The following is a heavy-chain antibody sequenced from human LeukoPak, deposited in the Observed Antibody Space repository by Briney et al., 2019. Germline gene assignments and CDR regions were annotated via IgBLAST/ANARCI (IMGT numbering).Heavy chain of an antibody. D-gene: IGHD6-13*01. CDR2: IKQDGSEK. Sequence: GGSLRLSCEASGFTFSTYWMSWVRQAPGKGLEWVANIKQDGSEKYYVDSVKGRFTISIDNAKNSLYLQMNSLRAEDTAMYYCARDSAGNDYWGQGTLVTVSS. CDR1: GFTFSTYW. CDR3: ARDSAGNDY. V-gene: IGHV3-7*01. J-gene: IGHJ4*02.